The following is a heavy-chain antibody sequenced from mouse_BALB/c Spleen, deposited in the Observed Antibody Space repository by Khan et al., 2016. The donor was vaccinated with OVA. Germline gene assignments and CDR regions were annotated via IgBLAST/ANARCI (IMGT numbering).Heavy chain of an antibody. J-gene: IGHJ3*01. D-gene: IGHD1-1*01. CDR3: ARHGSSSWFAY. Sequence: VQLQQSGPELMKPGASVKISCKASVYSFTTYYIHWVKQSHGKSLEWIGYIDPFNDDTNYNQNFKGKATLTVDKSSSTAYMHLSSLTSEDSAVYYCARHGSSSWFAYWGQGTLVTVSA. V-gene: IGHV1S135*01. CDR2: IDPFNDDT. CDR1: VYSFTTYY.